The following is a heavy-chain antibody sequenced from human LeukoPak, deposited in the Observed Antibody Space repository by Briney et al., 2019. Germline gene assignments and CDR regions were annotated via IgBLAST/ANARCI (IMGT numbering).Heavy chain of an antibody. V-gene: IGHV1-2*02. Sequence: ASVKVSCKASGYTFTGYYMHWVRQAPGQGLEWMGWINPNSGGTNYAQKFQGRVTMTRDTSISTAYMELSRLRSDDTAVYYCARGPRIAVAGTEDWFDPWGHGTLVTVSS. CDR1: GYTFTGYY. CDR3: ARGPRIAVAGTEDWFDP. J-gene: IGHJ5*02. D-gene: IGHD6-19*01. CDR2: INPNSGGT.